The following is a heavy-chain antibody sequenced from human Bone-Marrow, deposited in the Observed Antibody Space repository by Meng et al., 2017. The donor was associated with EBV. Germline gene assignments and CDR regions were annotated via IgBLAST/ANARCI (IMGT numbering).Heavy chain of an antibody. CDR2: TRTKAKSYST. J-gene: IGHJ5*02. CDR1: GFSINDHY. CDR3: AGNNYGSRPPS. D-gene: IGHD1/OR15-1a*01. Sequence: EVQLVESGGGLVQPGGSLRLSCAASGFSINDHYMDWVRQVPGKGLEWVGRTRTKAKSYSTEYAASVKGRFTVSRDDSKNSVYLQMNSLKNEDTAVYYCAGNNYGSRPPSWGRGTLVTVSS. V-gene: IGHV3-72*01.